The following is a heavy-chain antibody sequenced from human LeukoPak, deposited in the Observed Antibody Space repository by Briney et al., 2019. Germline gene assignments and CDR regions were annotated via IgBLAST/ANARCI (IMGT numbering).Heavy chain of an antibody. Sequence: ASVKVSCTASGYTFTSYGISWVRQAPGQGLEWMGWISAYNGNTNYAQKLQGRVTMTTDTSTSTAYMELRSLRSDDTAVYYCARGGLNYYDSSGHFDYWGQGTLVTVSS. CDR3: ARGGLNYYDSSGHFDY. CDR2: ISAYNGNT. CDR1: GYTFTSYG. V-gene: IGHV1-18*01. D-gene: IGHD3-22*01. J-gene: IGHJ4*02.